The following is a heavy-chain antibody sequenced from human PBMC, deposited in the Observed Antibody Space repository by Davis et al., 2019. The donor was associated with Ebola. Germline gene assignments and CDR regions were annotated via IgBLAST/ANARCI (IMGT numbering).Heavy chain of an antibody. CDR1: GFTFSSYW. J-gene: IGHJ6*02. D-gene: IGHD2-2*01. V-gene: IGHV3-7*03. Sequence: GESLKISCAASGFTFSSYWMSWVRQAPGKGLEWVANIKQDGSEKYYVDSVKGRFTISRDNAKNSLYLQMNSLRAEDTAVYYCARDWIVVPAVDGYYNSYGLDVWGQGATVTVSS. CDR2: IKQDGSEK. CDR3: ARDWIVVPAVDGYYNSYGLDV.